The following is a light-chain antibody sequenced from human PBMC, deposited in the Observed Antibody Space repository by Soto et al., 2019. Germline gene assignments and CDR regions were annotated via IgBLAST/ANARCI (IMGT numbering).Light chain of an antibody. V-gene: IGKV1-39*01. J-gene: IGKJ2*01. CDR2: AAS. CDR1: QTISSY. Sequence: DIQMTQSPSSLSASVGDRVTITCRASQTISSYLNWYQQKPGKAPKLLIYAASSLQSGVPSRFSGSASGADFTLTISSLQPEDIATYCCQQSYSTMYTFGQGTKLEIK. CDR3: QQSYSTMYT.